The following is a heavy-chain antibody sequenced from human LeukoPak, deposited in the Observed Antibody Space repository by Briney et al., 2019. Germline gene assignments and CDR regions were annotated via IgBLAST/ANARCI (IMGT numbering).Heavy chain of an antibody. V-gene: IGHV4-59*01. CDR2: IYNSGTIYYSGST. CDR1: GGSMSSNY. CDR3: AREDCSGGSCFDAFDI. J-gene: IGHJ3*02. D-gene: IGHD2-15*01. Sequence: KASETLSLTCTVSGGSMSSNYWSWIRQPPGKGLEWVGYIYNSGTIYYSGSTNYNPSLLSRVTISVDTSKNQFSLTLRSVTAADTAVYYCAREDCSGGSCFDAFDIWGQGTMVTVSS.